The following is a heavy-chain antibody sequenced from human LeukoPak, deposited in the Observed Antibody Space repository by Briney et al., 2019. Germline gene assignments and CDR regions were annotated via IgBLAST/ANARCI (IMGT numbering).Heavy chain of an antibody. CDR1: GFTFSSYG. CDR3: AKDYYDSSGYYSYHFDY. Sequence: PGRSPRLSCAASGFTFSSYGMHWVRQAPGKGLEWVAVISYDGSNKYYADSVKGRFTISRDNSKNTLYLQMNSLRAEDTAVYYCAKDYYDSSGYYSYHFDYWGQGTLVTVSS. J-gene: IGHJ4*02. CDR2: ISYDGSNK. V-gene: IGHV3-30*18. D-gene: IGHD3-22*01.